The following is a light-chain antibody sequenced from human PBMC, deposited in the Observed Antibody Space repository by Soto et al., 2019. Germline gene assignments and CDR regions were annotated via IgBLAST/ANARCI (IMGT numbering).Light chain of an antibody. CDR1: QTVTSDY. CDR2: DAS. J-gene: IGKJ4*01. CDR3: QQRSNWLT. V-gene: IGKV3-11*01. Sequence: IVFTQSPGTLSFSPGVRATLSCRASQTVTSDYLAWYQQKPGQAPRLLIYDASNRATGIPARFSGSGSGTDFTLTISSLEPEDFAVYYCQQRSNWLTFGGGTKV.